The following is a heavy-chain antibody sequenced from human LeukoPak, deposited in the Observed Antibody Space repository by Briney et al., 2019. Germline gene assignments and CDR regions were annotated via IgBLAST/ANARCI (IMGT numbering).Heavy chain of an antibody. CDR1: GFTFSSYA. J-gene: IGHJ4*02. V-gene: IGHV3-23*01. CDR2: ISGSGGST. CDR3: AKDRSAGIAAAGPIDY. D-gene: IGHD6-13*01. Sequence: GGSLRLSCAASGFTFSSYAMSWVRQAPGKGLEWVSAISGSGGSTYYADSVKGRFTISRDNPKNTLYLQMNSLRAEDTAVYYCAKDRSAGIAAAGPIDYWGQGTLVTVSS.